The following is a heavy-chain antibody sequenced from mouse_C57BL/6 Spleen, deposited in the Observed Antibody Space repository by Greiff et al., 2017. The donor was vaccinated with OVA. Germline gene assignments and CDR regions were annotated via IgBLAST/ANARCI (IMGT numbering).Heavy chain of an antibody. CDR1: GYTFTSYW. V-gene: IGHV1-61*01. CDR3: ARGDYGSSYGHY. J-gene: IGHJ2*01. CDR2: IYPSDSET. D-gene: IGHD1-1*01. Sequence: QVQLQQPGAELVRPGSSVKLSCKASGYTFTSYWMDWVKQSPGQGLEWIGNIYPSDSETHYNQKFKDKATLTVDKSSSTAYMQLSSLTSEDSAVYYCARGDYGSSYGHYWGQGTTLTVSS.